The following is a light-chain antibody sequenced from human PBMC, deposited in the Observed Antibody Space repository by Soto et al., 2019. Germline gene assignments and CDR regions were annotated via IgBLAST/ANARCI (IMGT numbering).Light chain of an antibody. V-gene: IGKV3-20*01. Sequence: EVVLTQSPATLSVSPGEGVTLSCRASQGIGDTLAWYQHKPGQTPRLLIYGASSRAPAIPDRFSGSGSGTDFTLTISRLEPEDFAVYYCQQYDRLPLTFGGGTKVHIK. J-gene: IGKJ4*01. CDR2: GAS. CDR1: QGIGDT. CDR3: QQYDRLPLT.